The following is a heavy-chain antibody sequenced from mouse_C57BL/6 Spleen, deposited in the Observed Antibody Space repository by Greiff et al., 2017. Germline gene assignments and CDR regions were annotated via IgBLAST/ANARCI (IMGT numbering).Heavy chain of an antibody. CDR1: GYTFTSYW. CDR2: IYPSDSET. V-gene: IGHV1-61*01. Sequence: LQQPGAELVRPGSSVKLSCKASGYTFTSYWMDWVKQRPGQGLEWIGNIYPSDSETHYNQKFKDKATLTVDKSSSTAYMQLSSLTSEDSAVYYCARHYDGYYGGSCWYFDVWGTGTTVTVSS. CDR3: ARHYDGYYGGSCWYFDV. D-gene: IGHD1-1*01. J-gene: IGHJ1*03.